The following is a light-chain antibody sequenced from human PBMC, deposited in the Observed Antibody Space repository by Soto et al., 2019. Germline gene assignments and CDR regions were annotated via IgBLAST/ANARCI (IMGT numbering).Light chain of an antibody. V-gene: IGLV2-14*01. CDR2: GVS. CDR3: SSYTSTNTWV. CDR1: SSDVGRHNF. Sequence: QSALTQPASVSGSPGQSITISCTGNSSDVGRHNFVSWHQQHPGKAPKLMIYGVSNRPSGVSNRFSGSKSGNTASLTVSGLQAEDEADYYCSSYTSTNTWVFGGGTKLTVL. J-gene: IGLJ3*02.